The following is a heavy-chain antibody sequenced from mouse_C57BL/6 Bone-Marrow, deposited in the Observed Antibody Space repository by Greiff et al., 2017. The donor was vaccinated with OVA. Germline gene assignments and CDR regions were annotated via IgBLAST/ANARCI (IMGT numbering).Heavy chain of an antibody. Sequence: VQLQQPGAELVKPGASVKLSCKASGYTFTSYWMQWVKQRPGQGLEWIGEIDPSDSYTNYNQKFKGKATLTVDTSSSTAYMQLSSLTSEDSAVYYCARRRTTTVAATDYWGQGTTLTVSS. J-gene: IGHJ2*01. V-gene: IGHV1-50*01. CDR2: IDPSDSYT. D-gene: IGHD1-1*01. CDR1: GYTFTSYW. CDR3: ARRRTTTVAATDY.